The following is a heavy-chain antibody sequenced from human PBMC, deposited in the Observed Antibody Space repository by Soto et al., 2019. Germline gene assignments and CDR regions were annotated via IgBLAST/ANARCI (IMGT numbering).Heavy chain of an antibody. J-gene: IGHJ1*01. V-gene: IGHV4-61*01. Sequence: SETLSLTCTVSGGSVSSGSYYWSWIRQPPGKGLEWIGYIYYSGSTNYNPSLKSRVTISVDRPKNQFSLKLSSVTAADTAVYYCSSSHSSGYYDVGYFQHWGQGTLVTVSS. CDR3: SSSHSSGYYDVGYFQH. D-gene: IGHD3-22*01. CDR1: GGSVSSGSYY. CDR2: IYYSGST.